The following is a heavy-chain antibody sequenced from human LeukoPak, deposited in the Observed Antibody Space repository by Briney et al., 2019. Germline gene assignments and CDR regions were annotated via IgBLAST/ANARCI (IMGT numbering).Heavy chain of an antibody. CDR1: GYTFTSYG. CDR2: ISAYNGNT. Sequence: ASVKASCKASGYTFTSYGISWVRQAPGQGLEWMGWISAYNGNTNYAQKLQGRVTMTTDTSTSTAYMELRSLRSDDTAVYYCARGAMVIWSANYYGMDVWGQGTTVTVSS. D-gene: IGHD3-22*01. CDR3: ARGAMVIWSANYYGMDV. V-gene: IGHV1-18*01. J-gene: IGHJ6*02.